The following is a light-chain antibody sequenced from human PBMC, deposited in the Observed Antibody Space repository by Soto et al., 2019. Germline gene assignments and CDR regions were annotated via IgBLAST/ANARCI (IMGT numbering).Light chain of an antibody. CDR1: TGAVTSGHY. V-gene: IGLV7-46*01. CDR3: LLSYSGAHVV. CDR2: DTS. J-gene: IGLJ2*01. Sequence: QAVVTQEPSLTVSPGETVTLTCGSSTGAVTSGHYPYWFQQKPGQAPRTLIYDTSNKHSWTPARFSGSLLGGKAALTLSGAQPEDEAAYYCLLSYSGAHVVFGGWTKLTVL.